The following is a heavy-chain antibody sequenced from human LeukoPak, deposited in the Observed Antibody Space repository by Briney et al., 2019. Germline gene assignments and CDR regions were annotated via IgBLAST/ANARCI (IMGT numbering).Heavy chain of an antibody. Sequence: SETLSLTCTVSGGSINYYWSWIRQSPGKGLEWIGYITSSGYTNYNPSLRSRVTISLDTSKMQFSLRLSSVTAADTAVYFCARLGYYDSSGYHSWGQGTLVTVSS. D-gene: IGHD3-22*01. J-gene: IGHJ4*02. CDR2: ITSSGYT. V-gene: IGHV4-59*01. CDR1: GGSINYY. CDR3: ARLGYYDSSGYHS.